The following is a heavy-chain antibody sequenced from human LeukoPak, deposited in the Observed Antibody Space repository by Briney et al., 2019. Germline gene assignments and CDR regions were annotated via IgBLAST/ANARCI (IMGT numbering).Heavy chain of an antibody. Sequence: GGSLRLSCAASGFTFSSYSMNWVRQAPGKGLEWVSYISSTSGSTIYYADSVKGRFTISRDNAKNSLYLQMNSLRAEDTAVYYCASPNGIAGYNWFDPWGQGTLVTVSS. V-gene: IGHV3-48*04. CDR2: ISSTSGSTI. CDR3: ASPNGIAGYNWFDP. J-gene: IGHJ5*02. CDR1: GFTFSSYS. D-gene: IGHD6-13*01.